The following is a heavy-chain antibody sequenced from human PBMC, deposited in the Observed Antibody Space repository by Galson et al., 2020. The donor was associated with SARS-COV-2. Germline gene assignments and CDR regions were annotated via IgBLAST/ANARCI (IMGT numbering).Heavy chain of an antibody. V-gene: IGHV5-51*01. CDR1: GYTFDKYW. D-gene: IGHD3-22*01. Sequence: GESLKTSCQGSGYTFDKYWIGWVRQMPGKGLEWMGIIYTSDSDVRYRTSFQGQVTISVDKSIKTASLQWSSLKASDTAIYYCARHPAGYYESSVGTVDIWGQGTMVTVSS. CDR2: IYTSDSDV. CDR3: ARHPAGYYESSVGTVDI. J-gene: IGHJ3*02.